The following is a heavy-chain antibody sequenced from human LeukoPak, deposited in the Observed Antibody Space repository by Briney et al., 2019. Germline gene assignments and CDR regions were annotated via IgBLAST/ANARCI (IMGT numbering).Heavy chain of an antibody. D-gene: IGHD6-13*01. V-gene: IGHV4-59*01. CDR3: AREGYSSSWYEDDAFDI. CDR2: IYYSGST. J-gene: IGHJ3*02. CDR1: GGSFSGYY. Sequence: PSETLSLTCAVYGGSFSGYYWSWIRQPPGKGLEWIGYIYYSGSTNYNPSLKSRVTISVDTSKNQFSLKLSSVTAADTAVYYCAREGYSSSWYEDDAFDIWGQGTMVTVSS.